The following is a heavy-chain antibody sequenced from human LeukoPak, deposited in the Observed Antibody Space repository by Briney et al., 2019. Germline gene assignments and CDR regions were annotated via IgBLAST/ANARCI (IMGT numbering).Heavy chain of an antibody. CDR2: IWYDGSNK. D-gene: IGHD3-16*01. Sequence: GGSLRLSCAASGFTFSSYGMHWVRQAPGKGPEWVAVIWYDGSNKYYADSVKGRFTISRDNSKNTLYLQMNSLRAEDTAVYYCAKDRGFSFDYWGQGTLVTVSS. J-gene: IGHJ4*02. V-gene: IGHV3-33*06. CDR3: AKDRGFSFDY. CDR1: GFTFSSYG.